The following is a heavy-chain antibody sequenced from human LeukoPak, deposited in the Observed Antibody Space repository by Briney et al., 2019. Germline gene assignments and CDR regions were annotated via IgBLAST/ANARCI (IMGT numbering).Heavy chain of an antibody. CDR1: GYTFTGYY. Sequence: ASVKVSCKASGYTFTGYYMHWVRQAPGQGLEWVGRINPNSGGTNYAQKFQGRVTMTRDTSISTAYMELSRLRSDDTAVYYCARVQGGYSSGFSEPFDPWGQGTLVTVSS. D-gene: IGHD6-25*01. V-gene: IGHV1-2*06. CDR3: ARVQGGYSSGFSEPFDP. J-gene: IGHJ5*02. CDR2: INPNSGGT.